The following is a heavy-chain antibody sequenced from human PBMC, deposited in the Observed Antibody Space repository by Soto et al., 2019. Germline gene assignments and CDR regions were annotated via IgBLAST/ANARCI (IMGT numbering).Heavy chain of an antibody. V-gene: IGHV3-7*01. Sequence: GGSLRLSCAASGFTFSSYWVSWVRQAPGKGLEWVANIKEDGSEKYYVDSVEGRFTISRDNAKNSLYLQMTSLRAEDTALYYCARGWGYFDSSGFPYLYAMDVWGQGTTVTV. CDR3: ARGWGYFDSSGFPYLYAMDV. CDR1: GFTFSSYW. D-gene: IGHD3-22*01. CDR2: IKEDGSEK. J-gene: IGHJ6*02.